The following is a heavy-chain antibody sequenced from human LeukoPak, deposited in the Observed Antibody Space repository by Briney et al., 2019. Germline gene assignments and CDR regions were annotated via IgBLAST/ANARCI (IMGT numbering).Heavy chain of an antibody. Sequence: GESLKISCKGSGYTFTTYWIGWVRQMPEKGREWMGIIYPGDSDTRYRPSFQGQVTISVDKSISTAYLQWSSLKASDTAMYYCARHRITSPPWTFDIWGQGTMVTASS. J-gene: IGHJ3*02. CDR2: IYPGDSDT. CDR3: ARHRITSPPWTFDI. V-gene: IGHV5-51*01. D-gene: IGHD2-2*01. CDR1: GYTFTTYW.